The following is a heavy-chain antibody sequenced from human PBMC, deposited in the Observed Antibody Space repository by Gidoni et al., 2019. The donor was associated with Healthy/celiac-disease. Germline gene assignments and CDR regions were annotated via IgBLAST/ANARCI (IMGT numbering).Heavy chain of an antibody. CDR2: ISYDGSNK. J-gene: IGHJ6*02. Sequence: QVQLVESGGGVVQPGRSLRLSCAASGFTFSSYGMHWVRQAPGKGLEWVAGISYDGSNKYYADSVKGRFTISRDNSKNTLYLQMNSLRAEDTAVYYCAKDSGDPEWSGYYGMDVWGQGTTVTVSS. V-gene: IGHV3-30*18. CDR1: GFTFSSYG. D-gene: IGHD3-3*01. CDR3: AKDSGDPEWSGYYGMDV.